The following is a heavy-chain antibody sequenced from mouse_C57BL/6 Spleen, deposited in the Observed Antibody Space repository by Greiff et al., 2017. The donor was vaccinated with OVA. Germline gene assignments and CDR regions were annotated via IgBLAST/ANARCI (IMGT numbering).Heavy chain of an antibody. Sequence: VQLQQSGAELVRPGTSVKVSCKASGYAFTNYLIEWVKQRPGQGLEWIGVINPGSGGTNYNEKFKGKATLTADKSSSTAYMQLSSLTSEDSAVYFCARRMGYYGSSSYYFDYWGQGTTLTVSS. D-gene: IGHD1-1*01. CDR3: ARRMGYYGSSSYYFDY. V-gene: IGHV1-54*01. J-gene: IGHJ2*01. CDR1: GYAFTNYL. CDR2: INPGSGGT.